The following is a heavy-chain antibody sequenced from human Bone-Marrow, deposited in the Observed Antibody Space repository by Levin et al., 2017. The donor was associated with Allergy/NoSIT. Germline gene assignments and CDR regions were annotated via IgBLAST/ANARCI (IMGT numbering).Heavy chain of an antibody. CDR3: ARDLSGYDSGAFDI. D-gene: IGHD5-12*01. J-gene: IGHJ3*02. CDR2: IDPSDSYT. V-gene: IGHV5-10-1*01. CDR1: GYSFTSYW. Sequence: KVSCKGSGYSFTSYWISWVRQMPGKGLEWMGRIDPSDSYTNYSPSFQGHVTISADKSISTAYLQWSSLKASDTAMYYCARDLSGYDSGAFDIWGQGTMVTVSS.